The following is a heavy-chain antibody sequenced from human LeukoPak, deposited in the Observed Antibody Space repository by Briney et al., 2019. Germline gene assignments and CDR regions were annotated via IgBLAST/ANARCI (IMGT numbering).Heavy chain of an antibody. J-gene: IGHJ3*02. V-gene: IGHV3-73*01. CDR3: TSDSSGYQLKGYDAFDI. CDR1: GFTFSGSA. CDR2: IRSKANSYAT. Sequence: GGSLRLSCAASGFTFSGSAMHWVRQASGKGLEWVGRIRSKANSYATAYAASVKGRFTISRDDSKNTAYLQMNSLKTEDTAVYYCTSDSSGYQLKGYDAFDIWGQGTMVTVSS. D-gene: IGHD3-22*01.